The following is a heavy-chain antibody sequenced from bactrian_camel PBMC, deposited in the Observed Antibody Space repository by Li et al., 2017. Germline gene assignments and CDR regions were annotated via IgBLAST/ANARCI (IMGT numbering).Heavy chain of an antibody. CDR2: INSGGGSS. CDR3: AKGYDLYSGAWNSAD. D-gene: IGHD2*01. V-gene: IGHV3S40*01. Sequence: VQLVESGGGLVQPGGSLRLSCACSGFTFSSIAMSWVRQAPGKGLEWVSAINSGGGSSYYADSVKGRFTISRDNAKNTVYLQLNSLKIEDMAMYYCAKGYDLYSGAWNSADRGQGTQVTVS. CDR1: GFTFSSIA. J-gene: IGHJ4*01.